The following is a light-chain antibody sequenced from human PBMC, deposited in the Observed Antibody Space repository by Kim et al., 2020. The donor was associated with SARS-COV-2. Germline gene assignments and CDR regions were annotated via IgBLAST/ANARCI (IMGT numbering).Light chain of an antibody. J-gene: IGLJ3*02. CDR3: QSYDSSNWV. CDR2: EDN. CDR1: SGRIASNY. Sequence: TTVTISCTRSSGRIASNYVQWYQQRPGSAPTTVIYEDNQRPSGVPDRFSGSIDSSSNSASLTISGLKTEDEADYYCQSYDSSNWVFGGGTQLTVL. V-gene: IGLV6-57*03.